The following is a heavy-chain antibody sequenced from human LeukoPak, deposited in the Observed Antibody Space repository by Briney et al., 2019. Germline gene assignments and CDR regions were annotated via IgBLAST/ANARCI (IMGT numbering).Heavy chain of an antibody. Sequence: PGGSLRLSCVASGFTFTNNWMSWVRQVPGKGLEWVANIKQDGSGELYADSVRGRYTISRDNAKNSLYLQVNSLRAEDTAVYHCARGYSYGLAPFDYWGQGTLVSVSS. V-gene: IGHV3-7*01. J-gene: IGHJ4*02. CDR2: IKQDGSGE. D-gene: IGHD5-18*01. CDR3: ARGYSYGLAPFDY. CDR1: GFTFTNNW.